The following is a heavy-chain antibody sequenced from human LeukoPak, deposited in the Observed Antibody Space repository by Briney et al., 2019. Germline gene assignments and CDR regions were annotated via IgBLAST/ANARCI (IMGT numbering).Heavy chain of an antibody. CDR1: GGSISSYY. V-gene: IGHV4-4*07. D-gene: IGHD3/OR15-3a*01. Sequence: SETLSLTCTVSGGSISSYYWSWIRQPAGKGLEWIGRIYTSGSTNYNPSLKSRVTISVDTSKNQFSLKLSSVTAADTAVYYCATLFLDTPYNWFDPWGQGTLVTVSS. CDR2: IYTSGST. J-gene: IGHJ5*02. CDR3: ATLFLDTPYNWFDP.